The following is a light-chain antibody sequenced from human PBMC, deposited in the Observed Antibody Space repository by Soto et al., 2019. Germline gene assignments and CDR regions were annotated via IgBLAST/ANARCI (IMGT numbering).Light chain of an antibody. CDR2: EIN. V-gene: IGLV2-8*01. Sequence: QLVLTQPPSASGSPGQSVAISCTGTSSDVGAYIYVSWYQQHPGKAPKLVIYEINKRPSGVPDRFSGSKSGNTASLTVSGLQVEDEADYYCSIYAGGNSVIFGGGTQLTVL. CDR1: SSDVGAYIY. CDR3: SIYAGGNSVI. J-gene: IGLJ2*01.